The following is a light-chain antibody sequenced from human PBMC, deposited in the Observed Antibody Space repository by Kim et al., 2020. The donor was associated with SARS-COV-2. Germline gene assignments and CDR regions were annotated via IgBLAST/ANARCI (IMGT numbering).Light chain of an antibody. V-gene: IGKV3-20*01. Sequence: EIVLTQSPGTLSLSPGERATLSCRASQSVSSSYLAWYQQKPGQAPRLLIYGASSRATGIPDRFSGSGSGTDFTITISRLEPEDFAVYYCQQYGSSPPMYTFGQGTKLEI. CDR2: GAS. CDR1: QSVSSSY. J-gene: IGKJ2*01. CDR3: QQYGSSPPMYT.